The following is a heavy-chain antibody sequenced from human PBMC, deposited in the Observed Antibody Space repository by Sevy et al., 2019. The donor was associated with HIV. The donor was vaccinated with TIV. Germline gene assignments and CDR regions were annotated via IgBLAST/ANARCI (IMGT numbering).Heavy chain of an antibody. CDR2: ISGSGTRT. V-gene: IGHV3-23*01. CDR3: AKGGGGHYDPDEIAYYFYYYNMDV. Sequence: GGSLRLSCAVSGFSFDSYGMTWVRQAPGKGLEWVSAISGSGTRTYYADSVKGRFIISRDNSKNTLDLQMNSLRAEDTARYYCAKGGGGHYDPDEIAYYFYYYNMDVWGKGTTVTVSS. D-gene: IGHD3-22*01. CDR1: GFSFDSYG. J-gene: IGHJ6*03.